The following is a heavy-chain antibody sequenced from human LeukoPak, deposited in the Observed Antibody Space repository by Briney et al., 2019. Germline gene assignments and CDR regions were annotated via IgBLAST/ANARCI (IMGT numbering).Heavy chain of an antibody. J-gene: IGHJ4*02. D-gene: IGHD3-10*01. CDR3: ARDHYFGSGSYYHSLDY. V-gene: IGHV3-21*01. CDR2: ISGSSSYI. CDR1: GFTFSSYS. Sequence: GGSLRLSCAASGFTFSSYSMNWVRQAPGKELEWVSSISGSSSYIYYADSVKGRFTISRDNAKNSLYLQMNSLRAEDTAVYYCARDHYFGSGSYYHSLDYWGQGTLVTVSS.